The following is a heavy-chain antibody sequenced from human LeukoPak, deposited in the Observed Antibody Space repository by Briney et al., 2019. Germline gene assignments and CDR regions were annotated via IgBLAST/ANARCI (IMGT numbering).Heavy chain of an antibody. J-gene: IGHJ4*02. V-gene: IGHV3-21*01. CDR3: ARCSGGSYYHSDDY. Sequence: GGSLRLSCSDSGFTFSSYAMHWGRQAPGRGLEWVSSISTSSSYIFYADSVKGRFTISRDNAKNSLYLQMNSLRAEDTAVYYCARCSGGSYYHSDDYWGQGTLVTVSS. CDR1: GFTFSSYA. CDR2: ISTSSSYI. D-gene: IGHD2-15*01.